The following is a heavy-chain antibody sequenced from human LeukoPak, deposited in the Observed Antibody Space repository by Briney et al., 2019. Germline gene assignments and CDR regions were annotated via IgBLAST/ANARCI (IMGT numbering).Heavy chain of an antibody. CDR3: ARHIVGAMAFDY. J-gene: IGHJ4*02. D-gene: IGHD1-26*01. V-gene: IGHV4-39*01. CDR1: GGSISSSSYY. Sequence: SETLSLTCTVSGGSISSSSYYWGWIRQPPGTGLEWIGSIYYSGSTYYNPSLKSRVTISVDTSKNQFSLNLSSVTAADTAVYYCARHIVGAMAFDYWGQGTLVTVSS. CDR2: IYYSGST.